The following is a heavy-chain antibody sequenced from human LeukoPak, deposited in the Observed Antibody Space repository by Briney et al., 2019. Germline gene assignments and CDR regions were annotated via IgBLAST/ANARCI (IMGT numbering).Heavy chain of an antibody. Sequence: ASVKVSCKVSGYTLTELSMHWVRQAPGKGLEWMGGFDPEDGQTIYAQKFQGTVTMTEDTSTDTAYMELSRLRSEDTAVYYCATVRWLGHNWFDPWGQGTLVTVSS. J-gene: IGHJ5*02. CDR1: GYTLTELS. D-gene: IGHD6-19*01. CDR3: ATVRWLGHNWFDP. V-gene: IGHV1-24*01. CDR2: FDPEDGQT.